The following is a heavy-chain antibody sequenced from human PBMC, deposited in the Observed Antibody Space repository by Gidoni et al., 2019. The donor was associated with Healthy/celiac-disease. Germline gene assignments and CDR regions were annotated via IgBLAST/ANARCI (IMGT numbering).Heavy chain of an antibody. CDR1: GFTFSSYG. J-gene: IGHJ4*02. CDR3: AKDSDVEMAD. Sequence: QVQLVESGGCVVQPVSSLRLSCAASGFTFSSYGMHWVRQAPGKGLEWVAVISYDGSNKYYADSVKGRFTISRDNSKNTLYLQMNSLRAEDTAVYYCAKDSDVEMADWGQGTLVTVSS. V-gene: IGHV3-30*18. D-gene: IGHD6-19*01. CDR2: ISYDGSNK.